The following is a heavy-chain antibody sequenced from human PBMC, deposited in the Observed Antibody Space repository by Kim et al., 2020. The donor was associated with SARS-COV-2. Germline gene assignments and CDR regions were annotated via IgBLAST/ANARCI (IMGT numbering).Heavy chain of an antibody. J-gene: IGHJ4*02. Sequence: DTVKGRFTISRDNSKNTLYLQMNSLRAEDTAVYYCAKLLIGGTTGTTIDYWGQGTLVTVSS. CDR3: AKLLIGGTTGTTIDY. D-gene: IGHD1-1*01. V-gene: IGHV3-30*02.